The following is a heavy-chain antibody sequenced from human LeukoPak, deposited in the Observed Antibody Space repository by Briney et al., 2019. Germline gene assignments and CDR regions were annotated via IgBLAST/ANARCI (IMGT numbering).Heavy chain of an antibody. Sequence: GASVKVSCKASGYTFTNHAMHWVRQAPGQRLEWMGWINAGNGNTKYSQEFQGRVTITRDTSASTTYMDLSSLRSEDTAVYYCARPDYYYDSSAFYPGHFQHWGQGTLVTVSS. CDR2: INAGNGNT. CDR3: ARPDYYYDSSAFYPGHFQH. J-gene: IGHJ1*01. D-gene: IGHD3-22*01. CDR1: GYTFTNHA. V-gene: IGHV1-3*01.